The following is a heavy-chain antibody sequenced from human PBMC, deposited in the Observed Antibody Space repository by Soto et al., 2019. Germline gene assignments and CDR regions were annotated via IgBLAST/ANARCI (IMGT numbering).Heavy chain of an antibody. Sequence: GGSLRLSCAASGFTFSDYYMSWIRQAPGKGLEWVSYISSSGSTIYYADSVKGRFTISRDNAKNSLYLQMNSLRAEDTAVYYCARETDCSSTSCYSAFDIWGQGTMVTVSS. CDR3: ARETDCSSTSCYSAFDI. J-gene: IGHJ3*02. CDR1: GFTFSDYY. D-gene: IGHD2-2*02. V-gene: IGHV3-11*01. CDR2: ISSSGSTI.